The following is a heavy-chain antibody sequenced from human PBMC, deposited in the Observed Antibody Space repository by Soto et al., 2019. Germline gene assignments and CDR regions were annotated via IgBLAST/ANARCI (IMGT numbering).Heavy chain of an antibody. CDR3: GTGSSWTKVDS. CDR1: GGTLSRSA. J-gene: IGHJ4*02. Sequence: QVQLVQSGAEVKKPGSSVKVSCKASGGTLSRSAISWVRQAPGQGLELMGGIIPIFGPAIYAQKFRGRVSIIADESTRTAYMEMSRLRSEDTAVYYCGTGSSWTKVDSWGQGTLVTVSS. V-gene: IGHV1-69*01. D-gene: IGHD6-13*01. CDR2: IIPIFGPA.